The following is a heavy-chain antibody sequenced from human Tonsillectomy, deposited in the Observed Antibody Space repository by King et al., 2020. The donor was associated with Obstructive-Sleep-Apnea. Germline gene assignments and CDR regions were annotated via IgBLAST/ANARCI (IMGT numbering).Heavy chain of an antibody. J-gene: IGHJ4*02. Sequence: EVQLVESGGGLVEPGGSLRLSCTASGLTFTSAWMSWVRQAPGKGPEWVGRIKSRYDGGTPDYAAFVKVRFTISRDDSKNTIDLQMSSLQGEDTAIYYCTTGDPRRDWGQGTVVTVSS. V-gene: IGHV3-15*01. CDR3: TTGDPRRD. CDR2: IKSRYDGGTP. CDR1: GLTFTSAW.